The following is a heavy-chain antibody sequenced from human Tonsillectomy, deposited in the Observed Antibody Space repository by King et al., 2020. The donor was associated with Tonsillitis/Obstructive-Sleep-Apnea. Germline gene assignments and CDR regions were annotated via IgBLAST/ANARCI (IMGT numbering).Heavy chain of an antibody. J-gene: IGHJ6*03. D-gene: IGHD2-2*01. CDR3: ARSSLPSSGPPAIYYFYYMDA. CDR2: IVPIFGTA. CDR1: GGPFSSYA. V-gene: IGHV1-69*01. Sequence: VQLVESGAEVKKPGSSVKVSCKASGGPFSSYAISWVRQAPGHGLEWIGGIVPIFGTAHYAQKFQGRVTITADEYTTTASMELRNLRSHDTAVYFCARSSLPSSGPPAIYYFYYMDAWGTGTTVTVSS.